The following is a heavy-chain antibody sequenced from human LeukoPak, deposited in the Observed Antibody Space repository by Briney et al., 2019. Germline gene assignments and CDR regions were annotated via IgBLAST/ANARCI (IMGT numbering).Heavy chain of an antibody. J-gene: IGHJ4*02. CDR1: GVSFRGYY. CDR2: INHSGST. Sequence: NSSETLSLTCAVYGVSFRGYYWSWIRQPPGKGLEWIGEINHSGSTNYNPSLKSRVTISVDTSKNQFSLKLSSVTAADTAVYYCARGRKRGAAAGPVFDYWGQGTLVTVSS. V-gene: IGHV4-34*01. CDR3: ARGRKRGAAAGPVFDY. D-gene: IGHD6-13*01.